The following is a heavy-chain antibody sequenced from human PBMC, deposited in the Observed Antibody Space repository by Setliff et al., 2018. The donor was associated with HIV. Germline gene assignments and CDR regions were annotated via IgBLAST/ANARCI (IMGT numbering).Heavy chain of an antibody. CDR2: ISSISTYI. V-gene: IGHV3-21*01. J-gene: IGHJ4*02. CDR3: ARGPRPKFWSGNSPFDY. CDR1: GFTFSSYS. Sequence: GGSLRLSCAASGFTFSSYSMNWVRRAPGKGLEWVSSISSISTYIYYADSVKGRFTISRDNAKNSLYLQMNSLRAEDTAVYYCARGPRPKFWSGNSPFDYWGQGTLVTVSS. D-gene: IGHD3-3*01.